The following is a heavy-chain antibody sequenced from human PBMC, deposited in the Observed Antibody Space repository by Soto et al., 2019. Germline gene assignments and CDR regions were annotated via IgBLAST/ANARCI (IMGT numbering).Heavy chain of an antibody. CDR3: AAQWLAGY. V-gene: IGHV4-61*01. D-gene: IGHD6-19*01. Sequence: QVQLQESGPGLVKPSETLSLTCTVSGGSVSSGSYYWSWIRQPPGKGLEWIGYIYYSGSTNYNPSLESRVTISVDTSKNQFSLKLSSVTAADTAVYYCAAQWLAGYWGQGTLVTVSS. CDR1: GGSVSSGSYY. CDR2: IYYSGST. J-gene: IGHJ4*02.